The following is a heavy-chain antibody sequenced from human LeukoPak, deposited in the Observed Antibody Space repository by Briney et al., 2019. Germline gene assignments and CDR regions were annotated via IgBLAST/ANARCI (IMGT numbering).Heavy chain of an antibody. CDR3: ARARVGDGYMFDY. J-gene: IGHJ4*02. D-gene: IGHD5-24*01. Sequence: SVKVSCKASGGTFSSYAISWVRQAPGQGLEWMGGIIPIFGTANYAQKFQGRVTITADKSTSTAYMELSSLRSEDTAVYYCARARVGDGYMFDYWGQGTLVTISS. CDR1: GGTFSSYA. CDR2: IIPIFGTA. V-gene: IGHV1-69*06.